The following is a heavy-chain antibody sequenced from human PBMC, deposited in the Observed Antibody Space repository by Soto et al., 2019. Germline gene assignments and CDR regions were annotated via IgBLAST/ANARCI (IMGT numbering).Heavy chain of an antibody. CDR1: GDSVSSNSAA. J-gene: IGHJ5*02. V-gene: IGHV6-1*01. CDR3: ARDQVVPAAIGQNTYNWFDP. Sequence: PSQTLSLTCAISGDSVSSNSAAWNWIRQSPSRGLEWLGRTYYRSKWYNDYAVSVKSRITINPDTSKNQFSLQLNSVTPEDTAVYYCARDQVVPAAIGQNTYNWFDPWGQGTLVTVSS. D-gene: IGHD2-2*02. CDR2: TYYRSKWYN.